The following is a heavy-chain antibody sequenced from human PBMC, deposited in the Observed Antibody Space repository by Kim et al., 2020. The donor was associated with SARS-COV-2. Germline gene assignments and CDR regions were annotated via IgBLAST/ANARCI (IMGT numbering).Heavy chain of an antibody. D-gene: IGHD6-19*01. CDR1: GFTFDDYA. CDR3: AKDFYSSGWFDALDI. V-gene: IGHV3-43*02. CDR2: ISGDGGST. J-gene: IGHJ3*02. Sequence: GGSLRLSCAASGFTFDDYAMHWVRQAPGKGLEWVSLISGDGGSTYYADSVKGRFTISRDNSKNSLYLQTNSLRTEDPALYYRAKDFYSSGWFDALDIWGQGTMVTVSS.